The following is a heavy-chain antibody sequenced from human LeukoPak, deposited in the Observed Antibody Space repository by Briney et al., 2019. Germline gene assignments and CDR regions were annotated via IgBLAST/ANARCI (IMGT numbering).Heavy chain of an antibody. CDR3: ARGGSSSSIDY. CDR2: IYYSGST. Sequence: SETLSLTCTVSGGSICSYYWSWLRQPPGKGLEWIGYIYYSGSTNYNPSLKSRVAISVDTSKNQLSLKLSSVTAADTAMYYCARGGSSSSIDYWGQGTLVTVSS. D-gene: IGHD6-6*01. CDR1: GGSICSYY. V-gene: IGHV4-59*01. J-gene: IGHJ4*02.